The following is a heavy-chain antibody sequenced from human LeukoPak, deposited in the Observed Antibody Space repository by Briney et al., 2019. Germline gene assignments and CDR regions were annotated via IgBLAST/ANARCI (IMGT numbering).Heavy chain of an antibody. CDR3: ARDPTSSSWLERVFDY. CDR1: GFTFSSYA. CDR2: ISYDGSNK. J-gene: IGHJ4*02. Sequence: PGGSLRLSCADSGFTFSSYAMHWVRQAPGKGLEWVAVISYDGSNKYYADSVKGRFTISRDNSKNTLYLQMNSLRAEDTAVYYCARDPTSSSWLERVFDYWGQGTLVTVSS. D-gene: IGHD6-13*01. V-gene: IGHV3-30*04.